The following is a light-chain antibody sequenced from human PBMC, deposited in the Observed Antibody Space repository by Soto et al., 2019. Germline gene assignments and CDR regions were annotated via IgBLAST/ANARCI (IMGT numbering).Light chain of an antibody. CDR2: DTD. J-gene: IGLJ2*01. V-gene: IGLV7-46*01. CDR1: TGAVTSGHY. CDR3: LLSYDGAPEI. Sequence: QAVVTQEPSLTVSPGGTVTLTCGSSTGAVTSGHYPYWFQQKPGQAPRTLIYDTDNKHSWTPARFSGSLLGDKAALTLSGAQPEDEAEYYCLLSYDGAPEIFGGGTQLTVL.